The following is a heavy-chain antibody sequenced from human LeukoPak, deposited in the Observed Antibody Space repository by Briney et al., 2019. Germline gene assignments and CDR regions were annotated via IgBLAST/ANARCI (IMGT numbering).Heavy chain of an antibody. CDR2: ISGSGGST. CDR1: GFTFSSYA. J-gene: IGHJ4*02. Sequence: GGSLRLSCAASGFTFSSYAMSWVRQAPGKGLEWVSIISGSGGSTYYADSVKGRFTISRDNSKNTLYLQMNSLRAEDTAVYYCVKRGGYCTGGSCYSYYFDYWGQGTLVTVSS. CDR3: VKRGGYCTGGSCYSYYFDY. D-gene: IGHD2-15*01. V-gene: IGHV3-23*01.